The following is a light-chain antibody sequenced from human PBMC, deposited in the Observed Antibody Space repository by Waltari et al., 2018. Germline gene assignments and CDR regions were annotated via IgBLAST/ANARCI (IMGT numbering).Light chain of an antibody. CDR2: YAS. Sequence: EIVLTQSPATLSLSPGERATLSCRASESIDSHLAWYQQKPGQAPSLLIRYASNRATGIPARFSGSRSGTDFTLTISSLDPEDFAVYYCQQRSYWPLTFGGGTKVEIK. J-gene: IGKJ4*01. CDR3: QQRSYWPLT. CDR1: ESIDSH. V-gene: IGKV3-11*01.